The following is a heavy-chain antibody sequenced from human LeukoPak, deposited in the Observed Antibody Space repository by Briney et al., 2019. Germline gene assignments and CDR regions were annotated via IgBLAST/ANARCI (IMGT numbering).Heavy chain of an antibody. CDR2: ISGGGTT. Sequence: GGSLRLSCAAPGFTFSDYYMTWIRQSPAKGLEWVSYISGGGTTYCADSVKGRFYISRDNANNSLYLQMNSLRGDDTAVYYCARATFGEWLLDYWGQGTLVTVSS. J-gene: IGHJ4*02. V-gene: IGHV3-11*01. CDR3: ARATFGEWLLDY. D-gene: IGHD3-10*01. CDR1: GFTFSDYY.